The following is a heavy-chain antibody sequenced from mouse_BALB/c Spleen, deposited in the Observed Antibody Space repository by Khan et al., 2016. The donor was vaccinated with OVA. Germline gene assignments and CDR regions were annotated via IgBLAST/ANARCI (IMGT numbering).Heavy chain of an antibody. V-gene: IGHV2-6*02. J-gene: IGHJ4*01. Sequence: QVQLKESGPGLVAPSQSLSITCTVSGFSLTSYGVHWVRQPPGKGLEWLVVIWSDGNTTYNSTLKSRLSISKDNSKSQVFLKMNSLQTDDTAMYXCARPSSFSYAMDYWGQGTSVTVSS. CDR1: GFSLTSYG. CDR3: ARPSSFSYAMDY. D-gene: IGHD1-1*01. CDR2: IWSDGNT.